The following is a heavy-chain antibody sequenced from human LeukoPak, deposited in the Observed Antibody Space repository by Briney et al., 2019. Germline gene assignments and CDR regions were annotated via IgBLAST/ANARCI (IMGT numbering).Heavy chain of an antibody. CDR3: AKSIFGVVIISYFDY. Sequence: PGGSLRLSCAASGFTFSSYAMRWVRQAPGKGLEWVSAISGSGGSTYYADSVKGRFTISRDNSKNTLYLQMNSLRAEDTAVYYCAKSIFGVVIISYFDYWGQGTLVTVSS. V-gene: IGHV3-23*01. CDR2: ISGSGGST. J-gene: IGHJ4*02. D-gene: IGHD3-3*01. CDR1: GFTFSSYA.